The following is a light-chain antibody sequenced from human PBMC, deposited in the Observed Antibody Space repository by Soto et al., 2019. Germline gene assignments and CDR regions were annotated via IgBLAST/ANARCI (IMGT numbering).Light chain of an antibody. CDR3: QQRSNWLLT. Sequence: EIVLTQSPATLSLSPGERATLSCRASQSVDSYLAWYQQKPGQAPRLLIYDASNRATGIPARFSGSGSGTDFTLTISSLEPEDFAVYYCQQRSNWLLTFGGGTKVVI. CDR2: DAS. J-gene: IGKJ4*01. V-gene: IGKV3-11*01. CDR1: QSVDSY.